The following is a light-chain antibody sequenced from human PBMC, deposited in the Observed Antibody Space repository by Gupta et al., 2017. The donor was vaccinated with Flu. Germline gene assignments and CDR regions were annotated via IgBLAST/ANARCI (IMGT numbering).Light chain of an antibody. CDR3: GTWDRGRSARYV. J-gene: IGLJ1*01. Sequence: QSVLTQPPSVSAAPGQKVTISCSGSISTIGNNYVSWYHQLPGAAPKLLIFDNNQRPSGRPDRCAGSKSGTAATLGITGLQTGDEADDYCGTWDRGRSARYVFGTGTKVTVL. V-gene: IGLV1-51*01. CDR2: DNN. CDR1: ISTIGNNY.